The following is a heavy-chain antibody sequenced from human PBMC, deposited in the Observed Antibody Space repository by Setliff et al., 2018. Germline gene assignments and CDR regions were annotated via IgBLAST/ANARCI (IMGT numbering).Heavy chain of an antibody. CDR2: INHSGST. J-gene: IGHJ4*02. V-gene: IGHV4-34*01. Sequence: PSETLSLTCAVYGGSFSGYYWSWIRQPPGKGLEWIGEINHSGSTNYNPSLKSRVTISVDTSKNQFSLKLSSVTAADTAVYYCARGPNWNYEGAWDCWGQGTLVTVSS. D-gene: IGHD1-7*01. CDR3: ARGPNWNYEGAWDC. CDR1: GGSFSGYY.